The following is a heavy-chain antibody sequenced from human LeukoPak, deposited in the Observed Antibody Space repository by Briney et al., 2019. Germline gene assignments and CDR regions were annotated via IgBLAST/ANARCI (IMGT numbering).Heavy chain of an antibody. CDR1: GFTFSSYA. D-gene: IGHD5-18*01. V-gene: IGHV3-30*04. Sequence: GGSLRLSCAASGFTFSSYAMHWVRQAPGKGLEWVAVISYDGSNKYYADSVKGRFTISRDNSKNTLYLQMNSLRAEDTAVYYCARARDRRGYSYGDYWGQGTLVTVSS. J-gene: IGHJ4*02. CDR2: ISYDGSNK. CDR3: ARARDRRGYSYGDY.